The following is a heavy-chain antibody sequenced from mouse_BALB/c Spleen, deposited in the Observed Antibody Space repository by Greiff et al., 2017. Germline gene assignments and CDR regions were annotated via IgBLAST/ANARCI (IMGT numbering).Heavy chain of an antibody. J-gene: IGHJ2*01. CDR3: ARSELSFHYFDY. CDR2: INPNNGGT. Sequence: EVQLQESGPELVKPGASVKIPCKASGYTFTDYNMDWVKQSHGKSLEWIGDINPNNGGTIYNQKFKGKATLTVDKSSSTAYMELRSLTSEDTAVYYCARSELSFHYFDYWGQGTTLTVSS. D-gene: IGHD1-2*01. CDR1: GYTFTDYN. V-gene: IGHV1-18*01.